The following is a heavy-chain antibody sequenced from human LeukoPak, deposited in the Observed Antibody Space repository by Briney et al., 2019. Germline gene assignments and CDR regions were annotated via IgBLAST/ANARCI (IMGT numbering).Heavy chain of an antibody. CDR2: ISGSGGRT. Sequence: GGSLRLSCAAPGFTFSSYAMSWVRQAPGKGLEWVSAISGSGGRTYYADSVKGRFTISRDNSKNRLYLQMDSLRAEDTAVYYCAKVPIGIAAAGTAYYFDYWGQGTLVTVSS. CDR3: AKVPIGIAAAGTAYYFDY. CDR1: GFTFSSYA. V-gene: IGHV3-23*01. J-gene: IGHJ4*02. D-gene: IGHD6-13*01.